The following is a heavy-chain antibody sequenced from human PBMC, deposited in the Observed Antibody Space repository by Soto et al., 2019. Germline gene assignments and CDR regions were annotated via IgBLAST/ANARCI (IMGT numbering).Heavy chain of an antibody. CDR1: GFSLSTSGVG. Sequence: QITLKESGPPLVKPTQTLTLTCTFSGFSLSTSGVGVGWIRQPPGKALEWLALIYWDDDKRYSPSLKRRLTITKDTSKNPVVLTMTNMDPVDTATYYCAHTLPPWGGMDVWGQGTTGTVSS. V-gene: IGHV2-5*02. CDR2: IYWDDDK. D-gene: IGHD7-27*01. CDR3: AHTLPPWGGMDV. J-gene: IGHJ6*02.